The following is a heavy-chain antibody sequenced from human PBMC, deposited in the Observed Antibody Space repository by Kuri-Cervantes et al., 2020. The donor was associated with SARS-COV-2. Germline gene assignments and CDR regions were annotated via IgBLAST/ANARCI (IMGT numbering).Heavy chain of an antibody. Sequence: SVKVSCKASGYTFTGYYMQWVRQARGQRLEWIGWIVVGSGNTNYAQKFQERVTITRDMSTSTAYMELSSLRSEDMAVYYCAAALIDAFDIWGQGTMVTVSS. CDR2: IVVGSGNT. CDR1: GYTFTGYY. V-gene: IGHV1-58*02. CDR3: AAALIDAFDI. J-gene: IGHJ3*02.